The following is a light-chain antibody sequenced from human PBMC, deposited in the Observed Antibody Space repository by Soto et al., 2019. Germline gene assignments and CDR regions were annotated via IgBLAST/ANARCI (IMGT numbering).Light chain of an antibody. Sequence: EIVLTQSPVTLSLIPGEGATFSCRASQSVRSDSLAWYQQKPGQAPRLLIYGASSRATGIPDRFSGSGSGTDFTLTISRLEPEDFAVYYCQHYVSPPITFGQGTRLEI. CDR2: GAS. CDR3: QHYVSPPIT. J-gene: IGKJ5*01. CDR1: QSVRSDS. V-gene: IGKV3-20*01.